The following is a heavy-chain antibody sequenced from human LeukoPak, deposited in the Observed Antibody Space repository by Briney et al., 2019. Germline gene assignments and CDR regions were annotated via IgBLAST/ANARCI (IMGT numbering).Heavy chain of an antibody. J-gene: IGHJ2*01. CDR3: ASGLRFLEWSFDL. V-gene: IGHV4-34*01. CDR2: INHSGST. CDR1: GGSFSGYY. Sequence: PSETLSLTCAVYGGSFSGYYWSWIRQPPGKGLEWIGEINHSGSTNYNPSLKSRVTISVDTSKNQFSLKLSSVTAADTAVYYCASGLRFLEWSFDLWGRGTQVTVSS. D-gene: IGHD3-3*01.